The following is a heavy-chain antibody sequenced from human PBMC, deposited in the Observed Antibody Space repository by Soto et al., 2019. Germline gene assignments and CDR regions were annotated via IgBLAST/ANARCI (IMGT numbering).Heavy chain of an antibody. J-gene: IGHJ4*02. CDR1: GGSISGSSYY. D-gene: IGHD3-22*01. Sequence: SETLSLTCTVPGGSISGSSYYWGWIRQPPGKGLEWIGNIYYSGSTYYNPSLKSRVTISVDTSKNQFSLKLSSVTAADTAVYYCMLGSGWKGFDYWGQGTLVTVSS. CDR2: IYYSGST. CDR3: MLGSGWKGFDY. V-gene: IGHV4-39*01.